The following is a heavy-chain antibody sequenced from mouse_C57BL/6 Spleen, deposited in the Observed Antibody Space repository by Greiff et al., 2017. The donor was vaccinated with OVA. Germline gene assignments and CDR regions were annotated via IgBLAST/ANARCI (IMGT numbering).Heavy chain of an antibody. J-gene: IGHJ4*01. V-gene: IGHV7-3*01. Sequence: EVQLVESGGGLVQPGGSLSLSCAASGFTFTDSYMSWVRQPPGKALEWLGFIRNKANGYTTEYSASVKGRFTISRDNSQSILYLQMNALRAEDSATYYCARYIMAGYYEAMDYWGQGTSVTVSS. CDR3: ARYIMAGYYEAMDY. CDR2: IRNKANGYTT. CDR1: GFTFTDSY. D-gene: IGHD2-3*01.